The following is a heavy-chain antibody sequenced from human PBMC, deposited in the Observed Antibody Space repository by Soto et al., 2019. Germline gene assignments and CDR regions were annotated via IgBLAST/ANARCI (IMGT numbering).Heavy chain of an antibody. CDR1: GYTFTSYG. D-gene: IGHD3-22*01. J-gene: IGHJ6*02. CDR2: ISAYNGNT. V-gene: IGHV1-18*01. CDR3: ARWYYYDSSGYPRQVYYYYGMDV. Sequence: ASVKVSCKASGYTFTSYGISWVRQAPGQGLEWMGWISAYNGNTNYAQKLQGRVTMTTDTSTSTVYMELRSLRSDDTAVYYCARWYYYDSSGYPRQVYYYYGMDVWGQGTTVTVSS.